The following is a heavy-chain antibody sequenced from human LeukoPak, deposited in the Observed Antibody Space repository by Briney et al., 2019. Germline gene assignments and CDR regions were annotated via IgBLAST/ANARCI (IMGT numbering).Heavy chain of an antibody. CDR3: ARGGRAGTYYYYYYMDV. CDR1: GFTFSSYG. J-gene: IGHJ6*03. CDR2: IWYDGSNK. Sequence: GGSLRLSCAASGFTFSSYGMHWVRQAPGKGLEWAAVIWYDGSNKYYADSVKGRFTISRDNSKNTLYLQMNSLRAEDTAVYYCARGGRAGTYYYYYYMDVWGKGTTVTVSS. V-gene: IGHV3-33*01.